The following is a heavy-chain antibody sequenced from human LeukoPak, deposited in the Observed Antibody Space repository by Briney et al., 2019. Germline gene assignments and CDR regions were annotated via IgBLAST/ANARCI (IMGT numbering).Heavy chain of an antibody. J-gene: IGHJ4*02. CDR2: ISGSGGST. D-gene: IGHD2-2*02. CDR1: GFTFSSYA. CDR3: AKDPPEDIVVVPAAIGFDY. V-gene: IGHV3-23*01. Sequence: GASLRLPCAASGFTFSSYAMSWVRQAPGKGLEWVSAISGSGGSTYYADSVKGRFTISRDNSKNTLYLQMNSLRAEDTAVYYCAKDPPEDIVVVPAAIGFDYWGQGTLVTVSS.